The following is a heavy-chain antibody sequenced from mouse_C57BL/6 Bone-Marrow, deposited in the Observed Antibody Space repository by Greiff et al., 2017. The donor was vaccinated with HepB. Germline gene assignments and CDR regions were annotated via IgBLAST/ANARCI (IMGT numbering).Heavy chain of an antibody. Sequence: QVQLQQSGAELVRPGTSVKMSCKASGYTFTNYWIGWAKQRPGHGLEWIGDMYPGGGYTNYNEKFKGKATLTADKSSSTAYMQFSSLTSEDSAIYYCARGFDYYGSSHYYAMDYWGQGTSVTVSS. CDR2: MYPGGGYT. J-gene: IGHJ4*01. CDR1: GYTFTNYW. D-gene: IGHD1-1*01. CDR3: ARGFDYYGSSHYYAMDY. V-gene: IGHV1-63*01.